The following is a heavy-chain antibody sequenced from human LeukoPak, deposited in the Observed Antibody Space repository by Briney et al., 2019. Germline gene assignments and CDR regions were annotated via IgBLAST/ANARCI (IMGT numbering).Heavy chain of an antibody. V-gene: IGHV3-23*01. CDR2: ISDSGFST. D-gene: IGHD3-10*01. CDR3: AKSENTLIRGVLRPYHYNGMDV. CDR1: GFTFSSYA. J-gene: IGHJ6*02. Sequence: GGFLSLSCAASGFTFSSYAMTWVRQAPGKGLEWVSVISDSGFSTYYADSVKGRFTISRDNSKNTLYLQMNSLRAEDTAVYYCAKSENTLIRGVLRPYHYNGMDVWGQGTTVTVSS.